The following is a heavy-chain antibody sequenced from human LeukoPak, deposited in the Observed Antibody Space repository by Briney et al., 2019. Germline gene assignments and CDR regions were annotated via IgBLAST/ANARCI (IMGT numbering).Heavy chain of an antibody. Sequence: SETLSLTCTVSSGSISSYYWSWIRQPPGKGLEWIGYFYYSGSTNYNPSLKSRVTISVDTSKNQFSLKLSSVTAADTAVYYCARLTYSWIAAGVGWFDPWGQGTLVTVSS. V-gene: IGHV4-59*08. J-gene: IGHJ5*02. CDR2: FYYSGST. CDR1: SGSISSYY. D-gene: IGHD6-13*01. CDR3: ARLTYSWIAAGVGWFDP.